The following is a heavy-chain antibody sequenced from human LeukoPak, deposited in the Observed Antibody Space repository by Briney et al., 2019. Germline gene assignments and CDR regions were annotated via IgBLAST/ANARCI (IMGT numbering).Heavy chain of an antibody. Sequence: ASVKVSCKTSGYPFTSYGLSWVRQAPGQGLEWMGWIGAYNGNTNYAQKFQGRVTMTTDKSTSTAYMELRSLRSDDTAVYYCARDPVHYYDSSGYWRYWGQGTLVTVSS. J-gene: IGHJ4*02. CDR3: ARDPVHYYDSSGYWRY. V-gene: IGHV1-18*01. CDR1: GYPFTSYG. D-gene: IGHD3-22*01. CDR2: IGAYNGNT.